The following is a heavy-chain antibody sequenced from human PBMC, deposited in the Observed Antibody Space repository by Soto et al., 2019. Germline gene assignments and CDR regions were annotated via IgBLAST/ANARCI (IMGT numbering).Heavy chain of an antibody. V-gene: IGHV4-30-2*01. J-gene: IGHJ4*01. CDR3: ARDRDGYDSGYFDS. Sequence: SETLSLTCAVSGDSISSGGHSWNWLRRPPGKGLEWIGYIYHSGNTYFNPTLKSRVTMSVDTSKNQISLTLSSVTAADTAIYFCARDRDGYDSGYFDSWGHGTLVTGSS. CDR2: IYHSGNT. CDR1: GDSISSGGHS. D-gene: IGHD5-12*01.